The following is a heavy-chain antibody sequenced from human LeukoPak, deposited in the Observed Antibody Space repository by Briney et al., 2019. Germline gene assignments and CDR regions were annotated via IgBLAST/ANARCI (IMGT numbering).Heavy chain of an antibody. CDR1: GGSITSYS. Sequence: LKTLSLTCTVSGGSITSYSWTWIRQPPGKGLEYIGYIYTSGSPNYNPSLTSRVTISVDTSKNQFSLKLSSVTAADTAVYYSARDNHIAVAGTDYWGQGTLVTVSS. CDR2: IYTSGSP. CDR3: ARDNHIAVAGTDY. D-gene: IGHD6-19*01. J-gene: IGHJ4*02. V-gene: IGHV4-4*09.